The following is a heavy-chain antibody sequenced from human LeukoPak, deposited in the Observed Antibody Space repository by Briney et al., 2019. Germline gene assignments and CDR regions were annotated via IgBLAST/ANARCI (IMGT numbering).Heavy chain of an antibody. J-gene: IGHJ4*02. Sequence: SETLSLTCTVSGGSISSSSYYWGWIRQPPGKGLEWIGSINYSGSTYYNPSLKSRVTISGDTSKKQLSLKLSSVTAADTAVYYCASYYNVVFDYWGQGTLVTVPS. CDR3: ASYYNVVFDY. CDR2: INYSGST. D-gene: IGHD3-10*01. V-gene: IGHV4-39*01. CDR1: GGSISSSSYY.